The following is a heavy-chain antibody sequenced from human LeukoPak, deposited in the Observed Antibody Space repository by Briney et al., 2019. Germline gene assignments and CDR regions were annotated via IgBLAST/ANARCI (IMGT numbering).Heavy chain of an antibody. CDR3: ARERVRSGWAYDI. CDR1: GGSISSGSYY. D-gene: IGHD6-19*01. CDR2: IYTSGST. J-gene: IGHJ3*02. V-gene: IGHV4-61*02. Sequence: SETLSLTCTVSGGSISSGSYYWSWIRQPAGKGLEWIGRIYTSGSTNYNPSLKSRVTISVDTSKNQFSLKLSSVIAADTAVYYCARERVRSGWAYDIWGQGTMVTVSS.